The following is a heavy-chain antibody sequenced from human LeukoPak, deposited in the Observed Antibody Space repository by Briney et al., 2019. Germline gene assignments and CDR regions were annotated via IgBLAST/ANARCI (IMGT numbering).Heavy chain of an antibody. CDR3: ARVPPYGDYRGDSQPADY. Sequence: PGGSLRLSCAASGFTFSSYCMSWVRQAPGKGLEWVSNIKQDGSEKYYVDSVKGRFTISRDNAKNSLYLQMNSLRAEDTAVYYCARVPPYGDYRGDSQPADYWGQGTLVTVSS. CDR1: GFTFSSYC. J-gene: IGHJ4*02. D-gene: IGHD4-17*01. CDR2: IKQDGSEK. V-gene: IGHV3-7*01.